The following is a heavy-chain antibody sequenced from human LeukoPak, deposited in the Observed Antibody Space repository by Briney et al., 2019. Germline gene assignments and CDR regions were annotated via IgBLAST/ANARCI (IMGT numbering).Heavy chain of an antibody. CDR3: ARGPSWTGYSQPYYFDY. Sequence: ASVKVSCKASGYTFTSYDINWVRQAAGQGLEWMGWMNPNSGNTGYAQKFQGIVTITRNTSISTAYMELSSLRSEDTAAYSCARGPSWTGYSQPYYFDYWGQGTLVTVSS. CDR2: MNPNSGNT. D-gene: IGHD3/OR15-3a*01. CDR1: GYTFTSYD. J-gene: IGHJ4*02. V-gene: IGHV1-8*03.